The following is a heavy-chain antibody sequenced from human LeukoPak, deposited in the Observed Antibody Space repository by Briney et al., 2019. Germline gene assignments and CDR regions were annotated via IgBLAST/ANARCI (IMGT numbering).Heavy chain of an antibody. Sequence: PGRSLRLSCAASGFTFSSYAMHWVRQAPGKGLEWVAVISYDGSSKYYADSVEGRFTISRDNSKNTLYLQMNSLRAEDTAVYYCARETYSSSSVLDYWGQGTLVTVSS. CDR1: GFTFSSYA. CDR3: ARETYSSSSVLDY. V-gene: IGHV3-30*01. D-gene: IGHD6-6*01. J-gene: IGHJ4*02. CDR2: ISYDGSSK.